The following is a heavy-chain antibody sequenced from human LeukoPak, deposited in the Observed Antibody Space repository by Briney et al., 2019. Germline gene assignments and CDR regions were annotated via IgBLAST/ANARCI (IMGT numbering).Heavy chain of an antibody. CDR3: ARGGSYFGY. D-gene: IGHD1-26*01. CDR1: GGSFSGYY. Sequence: SETLSLTCAVYGGSFSGYYWSWIRQPPEKGLEWIGNIYYSGSTNYNPSLKSRLSISLDMSKNQFSLKLSSVTAADTAVYYCARGGSYFGYWGQGTLVTVSS. V-gene: IGHV4-59*01. J-gene: IGHJ4*02. CDR2: IYYSGST.